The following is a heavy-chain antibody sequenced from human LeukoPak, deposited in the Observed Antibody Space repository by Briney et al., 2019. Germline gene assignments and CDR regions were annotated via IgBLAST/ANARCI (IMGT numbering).Heavy chain of an antibody. Sequence: PGGSLRLSCAASGFTFSSYWMSWVRQAPGKGLEWVAVISYDGSNKYYADSVKGRFTISRDNSKNTLYLQMNSLRAEDTAVYYCAKFGITGTTYAFDIWGQGTMVTVSS. J-gene: IGHJ3*02. CDR2: ISYDGSNK. D-gene: IGHD1-7*01. CDR1: GFTFSSYW. CDR3: AKFGITGTTYAFDI. V-gene: IGHV3-30*18.